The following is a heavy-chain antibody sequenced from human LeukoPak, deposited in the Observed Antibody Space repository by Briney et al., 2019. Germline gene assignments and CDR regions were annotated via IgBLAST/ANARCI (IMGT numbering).Heavy chain of an antibody. CDR3: AKGNTMVRVFDY. J-gene: IGHJ4*02. V-gene: IGHV3-30*18. Sequence: GGSLGLSCAASGFTFSSYGMHWVRQAPGKGLEWVAVISYDGSNKYYADSVKGRFTISRDNSKNTLYLQMNSLRAEDTAVYYCAKGNTMVRVFDYWGQGTLVTVSS. D-gene: IGHD3-10*01. CDR2: ISYDGSNK. CDR1: GFTFSSYG.